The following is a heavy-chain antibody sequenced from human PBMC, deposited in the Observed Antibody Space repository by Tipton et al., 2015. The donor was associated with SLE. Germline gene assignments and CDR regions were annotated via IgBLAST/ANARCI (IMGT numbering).Heavy chain of an antibody. CDR3: ARGDGYYFGY. D-gene: IGHD4-17*01. Sequence: TLSLTCAVYGGSFSGYYWSWIRQPPGKGLEWIGEINHSGSTNYNPSLKSRVTISVDTSKNQFSLKLTSVTAADTAVYYCARGDGYYFGYWGQGTLVTVSS. CDR2: INHSGST. J-gene: IGHJ4*02. V-gene: IGHV4-34*01. CDR1: GGSFSGYY.